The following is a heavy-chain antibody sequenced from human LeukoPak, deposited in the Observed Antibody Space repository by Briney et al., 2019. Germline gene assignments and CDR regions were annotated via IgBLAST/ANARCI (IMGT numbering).Heavy chain of an antibody. CDR2: IRSETYGGTT. CDR3: TRDPAGYAYGYSFFDY. V-gene: IGHV3-49*03. D-gene: IGHD3-22*01. CDR1: GFTFGDYA. J-gene: IGHJ4*02. Sequence: GGSLRLSCTASGFTFGDYAMSWFRQAPGKGLEWVGFIRSETYGGTTEYAASVKGRFSISRDDSKSIAYLQMNSLKTEDTAVYFCTRDPAGYAYGYSFFDYCGQGTLVTVSP.